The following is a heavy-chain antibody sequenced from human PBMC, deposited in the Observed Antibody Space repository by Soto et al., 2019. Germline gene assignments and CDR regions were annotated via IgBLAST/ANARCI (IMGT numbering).Heavy chain of an antibody. CDR3: ARDKPHSFDY. V-gene: IGHV3-21*01. CDR1: GFTFSSYS. Sequence: EVQLVESGGGLVKPGGSLRLSCAASGFTFSSYSMNWVRQAPGKGLEWVSSISSSSSYIYYADSVKGRFTISRDNAKNSRYLQMNSLRAEDTAVYYCARDKPHSFDYWGQGTLVTVSS. D-gene: IGHD3-3*02. J-gene: IGHJ4*02. CDR2: ISSSSSYI.